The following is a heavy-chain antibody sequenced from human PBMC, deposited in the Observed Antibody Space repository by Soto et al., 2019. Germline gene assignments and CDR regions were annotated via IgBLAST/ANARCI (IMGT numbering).Heavy chain of an antibody. Sequence: PGESLKISCKGSGYNFSSYWIAWVRQMPGKSLEWMGIIYPDDSDTRYNPSFQGQVTISVDKSISTAYLQWSSLKASDTAMYYCARNTFCSDGSCYSSYYQGMDVWGQGTTVTVSS. CDR2: IYPDDSDT. CDR3: ARNTFCSDGSCYSSYYQGMDV. J-gene: IGHJ6*02. CDR1: GYNFSSYW. D-gene: IGHD2-15*01. V-gene: IGHV5-51*01.